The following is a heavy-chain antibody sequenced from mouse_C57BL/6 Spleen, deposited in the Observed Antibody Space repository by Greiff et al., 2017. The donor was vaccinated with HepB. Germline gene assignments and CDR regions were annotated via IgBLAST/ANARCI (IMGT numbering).Heavy chain of an antibody. D-gene: IGHD2-3*01. CDR2: ISYDGSN. CDR3: ARVYDGYYPYYFDY. Sequence: EVKLMESGPGLVKPSQSLSLTCSVTGYSITSGYYWNWIRQFPGNKLEWMGYISYDGSNNYNPSLKNRISITRDTSKNQFFLKLNSVTTEDTATYYCARVYDGYYPYYFDYWGQGTTLTVSS. CDR1: GYSITSGYY. V-gene: IGHV3-6*01. J-gene: IGHJ2*01.